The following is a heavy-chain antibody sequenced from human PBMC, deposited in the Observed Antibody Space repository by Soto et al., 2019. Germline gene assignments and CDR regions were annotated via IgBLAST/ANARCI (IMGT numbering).Heavy chain of an antibody. D-gene: IGHD3-16*02. CDR2: ISYDGSNK. J-gene: IGHJ4*02. Sequence: GGSLRLSCAASGFTFSSYGMHWVRQAPGKGLEWVAVISYDGSNKYYADSVKGRFTISRDNSKNTLYLQMNSLRAEDTAVYYCAKGARLRLGELSLTHYFDYWGQGTLVTVS. V-gene: IGHV3-30*18. CDR1: GFTFSSYG. CDR3: AKGARLRLGELSLTHYFDY.